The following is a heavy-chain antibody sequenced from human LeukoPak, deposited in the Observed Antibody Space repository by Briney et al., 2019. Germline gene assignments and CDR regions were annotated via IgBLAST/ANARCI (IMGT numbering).Heavy chain of an antibody. CDR2: ISGSGGST. V-gene: IGHV3-23*01. CDR1: GFTFSSYA. CDR3: TREGTSSWSGYYFDY. D-gene: IGHD6-13*01. J-gene: IGHJ4*02. Sequence: GGSLRLSCAASGFTFSSYAMSWVRQAPGKGLEWVSAISGSGGSTYYADSVKGRFTISRDTSKNTVYLQIDSLRAEDTAVYYCTREGTSSWSGYYFDYWGQGTLVTVSS.